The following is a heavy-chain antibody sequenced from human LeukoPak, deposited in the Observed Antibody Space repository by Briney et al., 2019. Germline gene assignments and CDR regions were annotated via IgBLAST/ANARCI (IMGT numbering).Heavy chain of an antibody. J-gene: IGHJ4*02. CDR1: GGSISSYY. D-gene: IGHD1-26*01. CDR2: IYYSGST. V-gene: IGHV4-59*01. Sequence: SETLSLTCTVSGGSISSYYWSWIRQPPGKGLEFIGYIYYSGSTNYNPSLKSRVTISVGTSKNQFSLKLNSVTAADTAVYYCARGMGAPDYWGQGTLVTVSS. CDR3: ARGMGAPDY.